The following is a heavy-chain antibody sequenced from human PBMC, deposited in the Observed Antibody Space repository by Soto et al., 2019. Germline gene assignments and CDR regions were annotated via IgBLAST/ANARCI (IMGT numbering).Heavy chain of an antibody. V-gene: IGHV3-23*01. J-gene: IGHJ4*02. CDR1: GFTFSSYA. CDR2: INAKGDST. CDR3: AHGGVPAAVPRWGFDF. D-gene: IGHD2-2*01. Sequence: EVQLLESGGGLVQPGGSLRLSCAASGFTFSSYAMSWVRQAPGKGLEWVSGINAKGDSTYYADSVKGRFAVSRDNSNNTLYLQMNSLRVDDTAIYYCAHGGVPAAVPRWGFDFWGQGTLVTVSS.